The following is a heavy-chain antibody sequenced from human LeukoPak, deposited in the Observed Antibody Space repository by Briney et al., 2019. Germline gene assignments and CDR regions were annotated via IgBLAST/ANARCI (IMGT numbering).Heavy chain of an antibody. CDR2: ISSSSSTI. D-gene: IGHD3-22*01. CDR1: GFTFSSYS. J-gene: IGHJ6*02. CDR3: ARDIYYDSSGYYSSYYYYGMDV. Sequence: GGSLSLSCAASGFTFSSYSMNWVRQAPGKGLEWVSYISSSSSTIYYADSVKGRFTTSRDNAKNSLYLQMNSLRAEDTAVYYCARDIYYDSSGYYSSYYYYGMDVWGQGTTVTVSS. V-gene: IGHV3-48*01.